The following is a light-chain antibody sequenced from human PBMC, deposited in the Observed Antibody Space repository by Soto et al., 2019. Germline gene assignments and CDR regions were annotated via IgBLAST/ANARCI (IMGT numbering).Light chain of an antibody. CDR1: QSVSSN. CDR2: GVY. J-gene: IGKJ5*01. CDR3: QQLNSYPQT. Sequence: EIGMTQSPPILSVSQGESGNLSCRASQSVSSNLAWHQQKPGQPPRLLMYGVYTRAPGTPARFSGSGSGPDFTLTISSLQPEDSATYFCQQLNSYPQTFGQGTLLAI. V-gene: IGKV3D-15*01.